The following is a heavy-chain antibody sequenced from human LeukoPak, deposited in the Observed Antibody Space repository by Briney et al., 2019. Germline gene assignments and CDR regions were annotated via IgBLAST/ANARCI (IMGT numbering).Heavy chain of an antibody. Sequence: GSLRLSCAASGFTFSSYAMHWVRQAPGKGLEWVAVISYDGSNKYYADSVKGRFTISRDNSKNTLYLQMNSLRAEDTAVYYCARDRGKLRYFDWLHYWGQGTLVTVSS. D-gene: IGHD3-9*01. CDR2: ISYDGSNK. CDR1: GFTFSSYA. V-gene: IGHV3-30*14. J-gene: IGHJ4*02. CDR3: ARDRGKLRYFDWLHY.